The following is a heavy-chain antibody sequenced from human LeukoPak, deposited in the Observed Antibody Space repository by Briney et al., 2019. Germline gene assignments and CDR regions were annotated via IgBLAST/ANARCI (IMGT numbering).Heavy chain of an antibody. CDR3: XXRVFLXXXXAFDI. Sequence: PGGSLRLSCAASGFTFSSYSMNWVRQAPGKGLEWVSSISSSSSYIYYADSVKGRFTISRDNAKNSLYLQMNSLRAEDTSVYYCXXRVFLXXXXAFDIWGQGTMVTVSS. V-gene: IGHV3-21*01. J-gene: IGHJ3*02. CDR2: ISSSSSYI. CDR1: GFTFSSYS.